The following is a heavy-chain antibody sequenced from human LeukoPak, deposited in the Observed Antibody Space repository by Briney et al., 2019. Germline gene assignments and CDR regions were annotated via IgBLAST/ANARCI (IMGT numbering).Heavy chain of an antibody. Sequence: ASVKVSCKASGYTFTSYGISWVRQAPGQGLEWMGWISAYNGNTNYAQKLKGRVTMTTDTSTSTAYMELRSLRSDDTAVYYCARERIVRYCSGGSCYKDLYGMDVWGQGTTVTVSS. CDR1: GYTFTSYG. J-gene: IGHJ6*02. V-gene: IGHV1-18*01. CDR3: ARERIVRYCSGGSCYKDLYGMDV. CDR2: ISAYNGNT. D-gene: IGHD2-15*01.